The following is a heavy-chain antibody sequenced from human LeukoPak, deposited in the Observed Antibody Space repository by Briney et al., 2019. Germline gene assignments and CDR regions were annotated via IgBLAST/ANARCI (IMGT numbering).Heavy chain of an antibody. D-gene: IGHD3-10*01. CDR2: TRSKANSYTT. J-gene: IGHJ4*02. Sequence: GGSLRLSCAASGFTFSDHYMDWVRQAPGKGLEWVGRTRSKANSYTTEYAASVKGRFTISRDDSKNSLYLQMNSLKTEDTAVYYCARGCGFGESTSICHYWGQGTLVTVSS. V-gene: IGHV3-72*01. CDR3: ARGCGFGESTSICHY. CDR1: GFTFSDHY.